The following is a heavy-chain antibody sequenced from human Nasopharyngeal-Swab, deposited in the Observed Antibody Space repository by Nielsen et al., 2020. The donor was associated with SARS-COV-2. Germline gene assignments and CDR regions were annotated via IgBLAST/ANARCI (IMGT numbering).Heavy chain of an antibody. V-gene: IGHV1-24*01. J-gene: IGHJ5*02. CDR2: FDPEDGET. CDR3: ASYEILTAP. CDR1: GYSLSEMS. Sequence: ASVKVSCKVSGYSLSEMSMHWVRQAPGKGLEGMGGFDPEDGETVYAQKFQGRVSMTEDTSTDTAYMELRSLRSEDTAVYYCASYEILTAPWGQGTLVTVSS. D-gene: IGHD3-9*01.